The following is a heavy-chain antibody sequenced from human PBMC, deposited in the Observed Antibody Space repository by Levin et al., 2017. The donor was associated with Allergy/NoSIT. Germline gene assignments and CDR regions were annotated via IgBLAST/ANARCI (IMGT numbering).Heavy chain of an antibody. CDR3: AKDRDYGGSSGVFDY. J-gene: IGHJ4*02. Sequence: GESLKISCAASGLTFSSYAMTWVRQAPGKGLEWVSAISGSGGSTYYADSVKGRFTISRDNSKNTLYLQMNSLRAEDTAVYYCAKDRDYGGSSGVFDYWGQGTLVTVSS. V-gene: IGHV3-23*01. CDR1: GLTFSSYA. D-gene: IGHD4-23*01. CDR2: ISGSGGST.